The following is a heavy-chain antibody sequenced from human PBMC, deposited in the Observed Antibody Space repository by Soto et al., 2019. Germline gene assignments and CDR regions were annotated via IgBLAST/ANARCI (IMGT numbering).Heavy chain of an antibody. CDR1: GGSITSGSFY. D-gene: IGHD2-21*02. CDR2: IYYSGSV. Sequence: QVQVQESGPGLVKPSETLSLTCTVSGGSITSGSFYWGWVRHSPGKGLEWIGSIYYSGSVYYNPSPESRFPISADVSRDQFLLKLPSVTAAATAVCYCTSHGTALTAVNWFVSWGHGTLVTVSS. CDR3: TSHGTALTAVNWFVS. J-gene: IGHJ5*01. V-gene: IGHV4-39*01.